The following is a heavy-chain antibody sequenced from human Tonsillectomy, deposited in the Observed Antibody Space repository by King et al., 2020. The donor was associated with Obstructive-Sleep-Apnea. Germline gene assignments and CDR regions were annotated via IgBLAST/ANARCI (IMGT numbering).Heavy chain of an antibody. CDR2: VSSSSSYI. CDR1: GFTFRSYN. V-gene: IGHV3-21*01. D-gene: IGHD1-26*01. J-gene: IGHJ4*02. Sequence: VQLVESGGGLVKPGGSLRLSCAASGFTFRSYNMNWVRQAPGKGLEWVSSVSSSSSYIHYADSVKGGFTISRDNAKNSLYLQMNSLRVEDTAVYYCASGGSYDPFDYWGQGTLVTVSS. CDR3: ASGGSYDPFDY.